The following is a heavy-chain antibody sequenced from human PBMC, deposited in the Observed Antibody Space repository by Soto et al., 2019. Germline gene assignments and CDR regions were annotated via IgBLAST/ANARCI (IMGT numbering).Heavy chain of an antibody. J-gene: IGHJ4*02. D-gene: IGHD2-2*01. CDR3: EKAVVNCVSTNCPFDS. CDR2: ISGSGNSK. V-gene: IGHV3-23*01. Sequence: EVQLLESGGGLVQPGGSLRLSCAASGFSSANYAINWVRQAPGKGLEWVSRISGSGNSKQYADSVKSRLLISKDSSNDLVQLQMNRLGVVYTAIYYCEKAVVNCVSTNCPFDSRGQRTLVTVSS. CDR1: GFSSANYA.